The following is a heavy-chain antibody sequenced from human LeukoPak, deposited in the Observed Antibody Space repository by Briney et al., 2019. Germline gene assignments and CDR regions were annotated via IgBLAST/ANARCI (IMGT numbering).Heavy chain of an antibody. CDR1: GFTFSVYA. CDR3: AKDRPHGLDY. CDR2: ISGSGGTT. V-gene: IGHV3-23*01. Sequence: PGGSLRLSCAASGFTFSVYAMKWVRQAPGKGLEWVSGISGSGGTTDYADSVKGRFTISRDNSKDTLYLQMNSLRDEDAAVYYCAKDRPHGLDYWGQGTLVTVSS. J-gene: IGHJ4*02. D-gene: IGHD5-24*01.